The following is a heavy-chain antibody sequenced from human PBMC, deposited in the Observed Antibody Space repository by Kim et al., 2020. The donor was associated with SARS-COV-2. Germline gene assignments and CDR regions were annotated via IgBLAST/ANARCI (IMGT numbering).Heavy chain of an antibody. V-gene: IGHV4-34*01. Sequence: SETLSLTCAVYGGSFSGYYWSWIRQPPGKGLEWIGEINHSGSTNYNPSLKSRVTISVDTSKNQFSLKLSSVTAADTAVYYCARDRDDYVWGGYRPIRYWG. D-gene: IGHD3-16*02. J-gene: IGHJ4*01. CDR1: GGSFSGYY. CDR2: INHSGST. CDR3: ARDRDDYVWGGYRPIRY.